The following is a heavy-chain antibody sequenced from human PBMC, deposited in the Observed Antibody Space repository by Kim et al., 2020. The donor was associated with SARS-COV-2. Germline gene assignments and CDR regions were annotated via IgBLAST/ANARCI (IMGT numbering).Heavy chain of an antibody. J-gene: IGHJ6*01. D-gene: IGHD2-15*01. CDR1: GGSISSYY. CDR2: IYYSGST. V-gene: IGHV4-59*08. Sequence: SETLSLTCTASGGSISSYYWSWIRQPPGKGLEWIGYIYYSGSTTYNPSLKSRVTISVDTYKNQFSLKLSSVTAADTAVYYCSGGGIVVGPDSYYYGMDV. CDR3: SGGGIVVGPDSYYYGMDV.